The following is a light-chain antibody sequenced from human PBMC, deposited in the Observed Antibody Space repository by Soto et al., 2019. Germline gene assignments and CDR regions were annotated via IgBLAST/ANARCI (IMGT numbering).Light chain of an antibody. Sequence: EIVLTQSPGTMSLSPGERATVSCRASQSVSNNYLAWYQQKPGQAPRLLIYGASNRATGIPDRFSGSGSGTDFTLTISRLEPEDFAVYYCLQYGSSGTFGQGIKVDI. J-gene: IGKJ1*01. CDR2: GAS. CDR3: LQYGSSGT. CDR1: QSVSNNY. V-gene: IGKV3-20*01.